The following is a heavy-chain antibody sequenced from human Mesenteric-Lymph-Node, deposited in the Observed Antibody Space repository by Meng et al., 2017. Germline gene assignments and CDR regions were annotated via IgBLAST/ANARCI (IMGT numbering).Heavy chain of an antibody. V-gene: IGHV4-34*01. J-gene: IGHJ5*02. D-gene: IGHD3-10*01. CDR2: INHSGSN. CDR3: AREPDVLLWFGESHNWFDP. CDR1: GGSFSGYY. Sequence: SQTLSLTCAVYGGSFSGYYWSWIRQPPGKGLEWIGEINHSGSNNYNPSLKSRVTISVDTSKNQFSLKLSSVTAADTAVYYCAREPDVLLWFGESHNWFDPWGQGTLVTVSS.